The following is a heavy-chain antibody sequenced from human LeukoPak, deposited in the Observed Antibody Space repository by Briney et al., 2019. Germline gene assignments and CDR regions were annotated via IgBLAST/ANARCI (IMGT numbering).Heavy chain of an antibody. CDR2: IYYSGST. CDR3: ARRYYYDSSGYQTYAFDI. J-gene: IGHJ3*02. D-gene: IGHD3-22*01. CDR1: GGSISSYY. V-gene: IGHV4-59*08. Sequence: SETLSLTCTVSGGSISSYYWSWIRQPPGKGLGWIGYIYYSGSTNYNPSLKSRVTISVDTSKNQFSLKLSSVTAADTAVYYCARRYYYDSSGYQTYAFDIWGQGTMVTVSS.